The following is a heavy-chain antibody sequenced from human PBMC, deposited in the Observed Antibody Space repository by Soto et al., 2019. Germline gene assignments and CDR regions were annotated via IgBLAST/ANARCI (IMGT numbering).Heavy chain of an antibody. CDR2: INPNSGGT. V-gene: IGHV1-2*04. D-gene: IGHD3-16*01. J-gene: IGHJ3*02. CDR1: GYTFTGYY. CDR3: AILGGGPRPDAFDI. Sequence: ASVKVSCKASGYTFTGYYMHWVRQAPGQGLEWMGWINPNSGGTNYAQKFQGWVTMTRDTSISTAYMELSRLRSDDTAVYYCAILGGGPRPDAFDIWGQGPMVTVS.